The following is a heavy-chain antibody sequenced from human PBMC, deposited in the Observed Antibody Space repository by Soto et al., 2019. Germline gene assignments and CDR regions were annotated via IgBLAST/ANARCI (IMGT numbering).Heavy chain of an antibody. J-gene: IGHJ6*02. CDR2: IGTAGDP. CDR3: PRELRGKGSGRDVGMDG. V-gene: IGHV3-13*05. CDR1: GLNLSSYD. D-gene: IGHD3-10*01. Sequence: GRTLRRSCAASGLNLSSYDMHWVRQATGKGLEWVSAIGTAGDPYYPGSVRGRFTISRDNAKDSLYLQMNSLSAGATAGNSCPRELRGKGSGRDVGMDGWGQRTTVTAAS.